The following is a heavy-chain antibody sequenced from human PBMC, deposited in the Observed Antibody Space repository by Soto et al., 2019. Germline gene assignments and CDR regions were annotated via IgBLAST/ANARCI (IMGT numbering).Heavy chain of an antibody. CDR3: AREGWCSGGSCYASYGMDV. CDR2: IIPIFGTA. CDR1: GGTFSSYA. J-gene: IGHJ6*02. D-gene: IGHD2-15*01. V-gene: IGHV1-69*01. Sequence: QVQLVQSGAEVKKPGSSVKVSCKASGGTFSSYAISWVRQAPGQGLEWMGGIIPIFGTANYAQKFQGRVTITADESTSTAYMELSSLRSEDTAVYYCAREGWCSGGSCYASYGMDVWGQGTTVTVSS.